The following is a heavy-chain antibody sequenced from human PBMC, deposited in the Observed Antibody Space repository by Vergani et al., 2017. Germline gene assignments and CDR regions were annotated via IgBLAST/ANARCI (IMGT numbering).Heavy chain of an antibody. J-gene: IGHJ4*02. Sequence: EVQLVESGGGLIQPGGSLRLSCAASGFTVSSNYMSWVRQAPGKGLEWVSVIYSGGSTYYADSVKGRFTISRDKSKNTLYLQMNSLGAEETAVYYCARAYYDFWNGFFIGYYFYYWGQGSLVTVSS. CDR2: IYSGGST. CDR1: GFTVSSNY. CDR3: ARAYYDFWNGFFIGYYFYY. V-gene: IGHV3-53*01. D-gene: IGHD3-3*01.